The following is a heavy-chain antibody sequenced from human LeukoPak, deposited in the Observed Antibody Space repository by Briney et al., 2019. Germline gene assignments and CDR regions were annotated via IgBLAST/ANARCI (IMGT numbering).Heavy chain of an antibody. CDR3: AKTVSGSHSYQGGDY. Sequence: PGGSLSLSCAASGFTFSSYAMSWVRQAAGKGLEWVSAISGSGGNTYYADSVKGRFTMSRDNSKNTLYLQMNSLRAEDTAVYFCAKTVSGSHSYQGGDYWGQGTLVTVST. J-gene: IGHJ4*02. CDR2: ISGSGGNT. CDR1: GFTFSSYA. D-gene: IGHD3-16*02. V-gene: IGHV3-23*01.